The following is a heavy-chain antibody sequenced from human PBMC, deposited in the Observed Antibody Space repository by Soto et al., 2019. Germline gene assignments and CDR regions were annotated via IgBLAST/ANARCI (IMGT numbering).Heavy chain of an antibody. CDR3: ARVPSTYYYDSSGYWYNWFDP. CDR2: LSYSGIS. J-gene: IGHJ5*02. CDR1: ADSISSGDYY. D-gene: IGHD3-22*01. V-gene: IGHV4-30-4*01. Sequence: SETLSLTCTVSADSISSGDYYWSWIRQPPGKGLEWVGYLSYSGISHYGPSLKSRVTISIDTSKNQFSLRLSSVTAADTAVYYCARVPSTYYYDSSGYWYNWFDPWGQGTQVTVSS.